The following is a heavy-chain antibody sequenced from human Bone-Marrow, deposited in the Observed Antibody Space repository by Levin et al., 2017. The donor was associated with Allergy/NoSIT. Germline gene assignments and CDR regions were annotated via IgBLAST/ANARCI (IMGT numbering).Heavy chain of an antibody. J-gene: IGHJ5*02. CDR3: ARDNSGSSLNWFDP. Sequence: PSETLSLTCEISGDSVSTNSAAWVWIRQSPSRGLEWLGRAYYRSKWYIDYALSVKSRITISPDTSKNQFSLRLDSVTPEDTAVYYCARDNSGSSLNWFDPWGQGTLVTVSS. D-gene: IGHD1-26*01. CDR2: AYYRSKWYI. V-gene: IGHV6-1*01. CDR1: GDSVSTNSAA.